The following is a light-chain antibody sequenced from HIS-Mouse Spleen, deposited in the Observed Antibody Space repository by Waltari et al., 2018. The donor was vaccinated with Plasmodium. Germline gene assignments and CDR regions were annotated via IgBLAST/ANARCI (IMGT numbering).Light chain of an antibody. CDR2: DDI. CDR1: NIGSKS. V-gene: IGLV3-21*02. Sequence: SYVLTQPPSVSVAPGQTARITCGGNNIGSKSVHWYQQKPGQAPVLVVCDDIDRPSVIPERFSGANAGNTATLTISRVEAGEEADYYCQVWDSSSDHVVFGGGTKLTVL. CDR3: QVWDSSSDHVV. J-gene: IGLJ2*01.